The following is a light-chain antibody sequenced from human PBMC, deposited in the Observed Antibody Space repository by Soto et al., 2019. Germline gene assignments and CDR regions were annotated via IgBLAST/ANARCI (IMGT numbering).Light chain of an antibody. CDR3: QHYNSYSEA. J-gene: IGKJ1*01. CDR1: QTISSW. Sequence: IQMTNSPSTLSGSVGDRVTITCRASQTISSWLAWYQQKPGKAPKLLIYKASTLKSGVPSRFSGSGSGTEFTLTISSLQPDDFATYYCQHYNSYSEAFGQGTMVDI. V-gene: IGKV1-5*03. CDR2: KAS.